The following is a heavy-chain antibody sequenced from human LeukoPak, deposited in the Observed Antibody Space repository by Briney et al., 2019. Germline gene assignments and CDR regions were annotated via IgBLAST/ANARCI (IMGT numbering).Heavy chain of an antibody. CDR2: INHSGST. CDR3: ARVRFLEWPTPMDV. V-gene: IGHV4-34*01. D-gene: IGHD3-3*01. Sequence: SETLSLTCAVYGGSYSGCYWSWIRQPPGKGLEWIGEINHSGSTYYNPSLKSRVSISLDTSKNNLSLKLSSVTAADTAVYYCARVRFLEWPTPMDVWGKGTTVIVSS. CDR1: GGSYSGCY. J-gene: IGHJ6*03.